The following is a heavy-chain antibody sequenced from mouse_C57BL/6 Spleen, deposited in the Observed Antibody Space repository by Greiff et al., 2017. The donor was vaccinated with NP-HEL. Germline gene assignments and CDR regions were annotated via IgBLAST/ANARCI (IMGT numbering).Heavy chain of an antibody. CDR3: ARKGWWDGFDY. D-gene: IGHD1-1*02. Sequence: LVESGAELVKPGASVKISCKASGYAFSSYWMNWVKQRPGKGLEWIGQIYPGDGDTNYNGKFKGKATLTADKSSSTAYMQLSSLTSEDSAVYFCARKGWWDGFDYWGQGTTLTVSS. CDR1: GYAFSSYW. J-gene: IGHJ2*01. CDR2: IYPGDGDT. V-gene: IGHV1-80*01.